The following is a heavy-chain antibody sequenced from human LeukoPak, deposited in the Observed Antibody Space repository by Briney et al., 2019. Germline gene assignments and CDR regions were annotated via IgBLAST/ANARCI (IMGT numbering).Heavy chain of an antibody. J-gene: IGHJ4*02. Sequence: GGSLRLSCAASGFTFSGWTMNWVRQAPGKGLEWVSFISSSSATIYYADSVKGRFTISRDNAKNSLYLQMNSLRAEDTAVYYCARGPHDILTGYQDYCGQGTLVTVSS. D-gene: IGHD3-9*01. V-gene: IGHV3-48*04. CDR2: ISSSSATI. CDR1: GFTFSGWT. CDR3: ARGPHDILTGYQDY.